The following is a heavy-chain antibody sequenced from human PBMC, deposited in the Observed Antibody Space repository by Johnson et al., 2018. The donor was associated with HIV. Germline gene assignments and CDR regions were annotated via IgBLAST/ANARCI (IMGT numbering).Heavy chain of an antibody. CDR3: ARACRDGYTCDAFDI. J-gene: IGHJ3*02. CDR2: IGTDGDT. V-gene: IGHV3-13*01. D-gene: IGHD5-24*01. CDR1: GFTFDDYG. Sequence: VQLVESGGGVVQPGRSLRLSCAASGFTFDDYGMSWVRQAPGKGLEWVSGIGTDGDTYYPGSVKGRFTISRENAKNSLYLQMNSLRAEDTAVYYCARACRDGYTCDAFDIWGQGTMVTVSS.